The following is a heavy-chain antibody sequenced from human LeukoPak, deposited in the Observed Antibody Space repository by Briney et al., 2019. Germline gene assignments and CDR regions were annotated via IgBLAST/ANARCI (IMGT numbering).Heavy chain of an antibody. Sequence: GGSLRLSCAASGFTFSSYAMSWVRQAPGKGLEWVANIKQDGSEKYYVDSVKGRFTISRDNAKNSLCLQMNSLRAEDTAVYYCARDDGTTSRWYYYYYGMDVWGQGTLVTVSS. D-gene: IGHD1-1*01. CDR3: ARDDGTTSRWYYYYYGMDV. J-gene: IGHJ6*02. V-gene: IGHV3-7*01. CDR2: IKQDGSEK. CDR1: GFTFSSYA.